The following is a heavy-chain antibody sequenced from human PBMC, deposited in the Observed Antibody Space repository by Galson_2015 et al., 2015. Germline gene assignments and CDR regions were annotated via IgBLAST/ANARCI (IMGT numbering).Heavy chain of an antibody. CDR2: INQSGST. V-gene: IGHV4-34*01. CDR3: ARGTAMVGGIYYYYYYMDV. CDR1: GGSFSGYY. D-gene: IGHD5-18*01. Sequence: SETLSLTCAVYGGSFSGYYWSWIRQPPGKGLEWIGEINQSGSTNYNPSLKSRVTISVDTSKNQFSLKLSSVTAADTAVYYCARGTAMVGGIYYYYYYMDVWGKGTTVTVSS. J-gene: IGHJ6*03.